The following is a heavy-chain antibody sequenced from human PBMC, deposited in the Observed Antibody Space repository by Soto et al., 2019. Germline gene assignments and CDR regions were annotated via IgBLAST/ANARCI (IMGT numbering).Heavy chain of an antibody. CDR1: GFTFSNAW. CDR3: TTTPRISMVRGVIIKADGMDV. CDR2: IKSKTDGGTT. J-gene: IGHJ6*02. D-gene: IGHD3-10*01. Sequence: EVQLVESGGGLVKPGGSLRLSCPASGFTFSNAWMNWVRQTPGKGLEWVGRIKSKTDGGTTDYAAPVNGRFTISRDDSENTLYLQMNSLKIEDTAVYYCTTTPRISMVRGVIIKADGMDVWGQGTTVTVSS. V-gene: IGHV3-15*07.